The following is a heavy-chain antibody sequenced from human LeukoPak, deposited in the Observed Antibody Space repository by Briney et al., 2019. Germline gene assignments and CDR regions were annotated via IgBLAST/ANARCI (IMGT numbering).Heavy chain of an antibody. CDR2: MNPNSGNT. Sequence: ASVKVSCKASGYTFTSYDINWVRQAHGQGLEWMGWMNPNSGNTGYAQKFQGRVTMTRNTSISTAYMELSSLRSEDTAVYYCATGRKERYDILTGYYPRSFGYYPDYWGQGTLVTVSS. D-gene: IGHD3-9*01. J-gene: IGHJ4*02. CDR1: GYTFTSYD. CDR3: ATGRKERYDILTGYYPRSFGYYPDY. V-gene: IGHV1-8*01.